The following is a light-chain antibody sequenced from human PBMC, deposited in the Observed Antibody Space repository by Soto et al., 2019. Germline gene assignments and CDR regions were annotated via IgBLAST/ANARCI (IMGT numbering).Light chain of an antibody. CDR1: SSDVGGYNY. Sequence: QSVLTQPASVSGSPGQSITISCTGTSSDVGGYNYVSWYQQHPGKAPKLMIYDVSNRPSGDSNRFSGSKSGNTASLTISGLQAEDEADYYCSSYTSSSTRVFGTGTKLTVL. V-gene: IGLV2-14*01. CDR3: SSYTSSSTRV. J-gene: IGLJ1*01. CDR2: DVS.